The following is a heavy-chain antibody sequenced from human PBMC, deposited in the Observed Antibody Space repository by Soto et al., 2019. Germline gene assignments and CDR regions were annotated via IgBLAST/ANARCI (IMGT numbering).Heavy chain of an antibody. V-gene: IGHV3-33*01. CDR3: ARVGYSNGCDY. J-gene: IGHJ4*02. CDR2: IWYDGSNK. D-gene: IGHD6-19*01. CDR1: GFTFSSYG. Sequence: QVQLVESGGGVVQPGRSLRLSCAASGFTFSSYGMHWVRQAPGKGLEWVAVIWYDGSNKYYADSVKGRFTISRDNSKNTLYLQMNSLRAEDTAVYYCARVGYSNGCDYWGQGTLVTVSS.